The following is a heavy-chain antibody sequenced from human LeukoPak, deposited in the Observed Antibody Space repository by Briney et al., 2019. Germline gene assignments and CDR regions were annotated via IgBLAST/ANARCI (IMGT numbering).Heavy chain of an antibody. CDR1: GFTFDDYA. D-gene: IGHD5-18*01. CDR2: IKQDGSEK. J-gene: IGHJ4*02. CDR3: AREKRGIQLWFYFDY. Sequence: GGSLRLSCAASGFTFDDYAMHWVRQAPGKGLEWVANIKQDGSEKYYVDSVKGRFTISRDNAKNSLYLQMNSLRAEDTAVYYCAREKRGIQLWFYFDYWGQGTLVTVSS. V-gene: IGHV3-7*01.